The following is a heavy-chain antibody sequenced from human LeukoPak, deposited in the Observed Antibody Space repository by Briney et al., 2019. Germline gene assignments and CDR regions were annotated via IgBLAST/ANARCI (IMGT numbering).Heavy chain of an antibody. V-gene: IGHV5-51*01. CDR1: GYSFTSSW. Sequence: GESLKISCEGSGYSFTSSWIGWVRQIPGKGLEWMGIIYPGDSDIRYNPSFQGQVTISADKSITTAYLQWSSLKASDTAIYYCARGLYCSGGSCRFDYWGQGTLVTVSS. CDR2: IYPGDSDI. D-gene: IGHD2-15*01. CDR3: ARGLYCSGGSCRFDY. J-gene: IGHJ4*02.